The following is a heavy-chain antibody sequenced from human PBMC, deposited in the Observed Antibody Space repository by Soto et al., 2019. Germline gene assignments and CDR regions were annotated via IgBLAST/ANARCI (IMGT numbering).Heavy chain of an antibody. Sequence: GVLRLSCAASKFTFSSYAMSWVRQAPGKGLEWVSSIGGSGVVTYYADSVKGRFTISRDNSKNTLYLQMNSLRAEDTAVYYCASDLVGASDSYGLDVWGQGTPVTVSS. J-gene: IGHJ6*02. CDR1: KFTFSSYA. V-gene: IGHV3-23*01. CDR2: IGGSGVVT. CDR3: ASDLVGASDSYGLDV. D-gene: IGHD1-26*01.